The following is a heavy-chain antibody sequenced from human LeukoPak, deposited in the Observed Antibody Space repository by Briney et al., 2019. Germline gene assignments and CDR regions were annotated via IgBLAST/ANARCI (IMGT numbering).Heavy chain of an antibody. CDR1: GVTFSSYG. V-gene: IGHV3-23*01. CDR3: AKRRYDSSGYFDY. J-gene: IGHJ4*02. Sequence: PGGSLRLSCAASGVTFSSYGMSWVRQAPGKGLEWVSAISGSGGSTYYADSVKGRFTISRDNSKNTLYLQMNSLRAEDTAVYYCAKRRYDSSGYFDYWGQGTMVTVSS. CDR2: ISGSGGST. D-gene: IGHD3-22*01.